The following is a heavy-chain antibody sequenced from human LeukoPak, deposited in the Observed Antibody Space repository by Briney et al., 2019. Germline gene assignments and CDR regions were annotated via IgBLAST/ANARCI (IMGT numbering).Heavy chain of an antibody. CDR2: FDPEDGET. Sequence: ASVKVSCKVSGYTLTELSMHWVRQAPGKGLEWMGGFDPEDGETIYAQKFQGRVTMTEDTSTDTAYMELSSLRSEDTAVYYCATGPDLYDSSGYHPNYWGQGTLVTVSS. D-gene: IGHD3-22*01. CDR1: GYTLTELS. CDR3: ATGPDLYDSSGYHPNY. V-gene: IGHV1-24*01. J-gene: IGHJ4*02.